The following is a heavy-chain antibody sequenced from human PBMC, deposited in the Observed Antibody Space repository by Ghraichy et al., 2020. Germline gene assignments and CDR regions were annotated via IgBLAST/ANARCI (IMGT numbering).Heavy chain of an antibody. D-gene: IGHD3-22*01. Sequence: GGSLRLSCAASGFTVSSNYMSWVRQAPGKGLEWVSVIYSGGSTYYADSVKGRFPISRDNSKNTLYLQMNSLRAEDTAVYYCARGLDYYDSSGYYLIWGQGTLVTVPS. CDR3: ARGLDYYDSSGYYLI. J-gene: IGHJ4*02. CDR1: GFTVSSNY. V-gene: IGHV3-53*01. CDR2: IYSGGST.